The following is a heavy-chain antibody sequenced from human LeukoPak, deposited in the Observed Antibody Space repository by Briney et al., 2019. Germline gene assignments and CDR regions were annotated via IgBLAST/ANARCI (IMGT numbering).Heavy chain of an antibody. D-gene: IGHD1-26*01. Sequence: AGGSLRLSYAASGFTFSSYSMNWVRQSPGKGPEWVAFIRYDGSHKYYADSVRGRITVSRDNSKNTLYLQMNSLRVEDTAVYYCAKGDWKWELLGMFFNYWGQGTLVTVSS. CDR2: IRYDGSHK. V-gene: IGHV3-30*02. J-gene: IGHJ4*02. CDR1: GFTFSSYS. CDR3: AKGDWKWELLGMFFNY.